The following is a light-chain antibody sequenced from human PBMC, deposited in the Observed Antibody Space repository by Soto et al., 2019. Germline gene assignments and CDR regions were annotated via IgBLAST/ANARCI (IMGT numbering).Light chain of an antibody. CDR1: QNIRSY. J-gene: IGKJ4*01. CDR2: GAS. Sequence: DIQMTQSPSSLSASVGDRVTITCRASQNIRSYLNWYQVKSGKAPKNLIYGASSLQTGVPSRFSGSGSGTDFTLTISRLQPEVFATYYCQQTYILPLTFGGGTRVDMK. V-gene: IGKV1-39*01. CDR3: QQTYILPLT.